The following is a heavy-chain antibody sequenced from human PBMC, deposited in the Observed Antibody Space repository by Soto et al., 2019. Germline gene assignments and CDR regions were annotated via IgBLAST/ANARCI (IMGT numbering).Heavy chain of an antibody. CDR3: AKGWGDY. V-gene: IGHV3-23*01. CDR2: ISGGAGST. J-gene: IGHJ4*02. D-gene: IGHD7-27*01. CDR1: GLTVNSYV. Sequence: EVQLLESGGGLVQPGGSLRLSCAVSGLTVNSYVMSWVRQAPGKGLEWVSSISGGAGSTFYADSVKGRFTISRDNSKITLHLQMNSLRAEDTAVYYCAKGWGDYWGQGTLVTVSS.